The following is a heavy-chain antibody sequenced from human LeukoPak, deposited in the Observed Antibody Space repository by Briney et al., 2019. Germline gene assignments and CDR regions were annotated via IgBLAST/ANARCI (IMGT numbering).Heavy chain of an antibody. CDR2: IYYSGST. V-gene: IGHV4-34*09. CDR1: GGSLSGYY. D-gene: IGHD3-3*01. CDR3: ARESRFLENYYGMDV. Sequence: PSETLSLTCAVYGGSLSGYYWSWIRQRQPPRKGLEWVGYIYYSGSTYYNPSLKSRVTISVDTSKNQFSLKLSSVTAADTAVYYCARESRFLENYYGMDVWGQGTTVTVSS. J-gene: IGHJ6*02.